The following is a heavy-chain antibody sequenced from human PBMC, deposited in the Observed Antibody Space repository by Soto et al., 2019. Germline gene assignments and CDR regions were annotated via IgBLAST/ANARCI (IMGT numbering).Heavy chain of an antibody. D-gene: IGHD3-10*01. J-gene: IGHJ6*02. V-gene: IGHV4-31*02. CDR3: ARVSARGYYYYGMDV. Sequence: NPGKGLEWIGYIYYSGSTYYNPSLKSRVTISVDTSKNQFSLKLSSVTAADTAVYYCARVSARGYYYYGMDVWGQGTTVSVSS. CDR2: IYYSGST.